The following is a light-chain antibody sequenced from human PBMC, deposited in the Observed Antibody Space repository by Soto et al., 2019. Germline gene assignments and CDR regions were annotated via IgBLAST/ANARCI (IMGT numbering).Light chain of an antibody. CDR3: VSYATSASYV. V-gene: IGLV2-14*01. CDR1: SSDVGNYIF. Sequence: QPASVSGSPGQSSTISCTGTSSDVGNYIFVSWYRQHPGKAPKLMIYDINNRPSGVSNRFSGSKSGHTASLTISGLQAQDEADYYWVSYATSASYVFGTGTKVTVL. J-gene: IGLJ1*01. CDR2: DIN.